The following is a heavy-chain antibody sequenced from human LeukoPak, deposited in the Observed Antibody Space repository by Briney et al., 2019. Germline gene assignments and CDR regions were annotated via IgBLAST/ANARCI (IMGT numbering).Heavy chain of an antibody. CDR3: ARYRLGYLDY. CDR2: INSIWST. V-gene: IGHV4-61*02. D-gene: IGHD5-12*01. J-gene: IGHJ4*02. Sequence: PSETLSLTRTVSVGSISTTDYFGTWIRQPAGKGLEWIGRINSIWSTNYNPSLKRRVTMSVDKSKNQFSLKVTSVTAADTALYYCARYRLGYLDYWGQGTLVTVSS. CDR1: VGSISTTDYF.